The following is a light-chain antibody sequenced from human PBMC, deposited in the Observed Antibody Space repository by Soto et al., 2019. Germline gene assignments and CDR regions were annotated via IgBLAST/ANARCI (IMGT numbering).Light chain of an antibody. J-gene: IGLJ1*01. Sequence: QSALTQPRSVSGSPGQSVTISCTGTSSAVDDYNYVSWFQQHPGKAPKLMIYDVSERPSGVPDRFSGSKSGNTASLTISGLQAEDEADYYCCSYGGTFYVFGTGTKVTVL. CDR2: DVS. CDR1: SSAVDDYNY. V-gene: IGLV2-11*01. CDR3: CSYGGTFYV.